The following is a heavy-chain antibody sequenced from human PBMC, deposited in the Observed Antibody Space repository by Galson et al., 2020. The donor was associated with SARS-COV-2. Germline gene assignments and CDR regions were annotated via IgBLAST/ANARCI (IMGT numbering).Heavy chain of an antibody. CDR1: GYNFTNYW. CDR3: ARESAGCDSNSLPYAMDV. J-gene: IGHJ6*02. D-gene: IGHD3-22*01. Sequence: HGESLKISCKGSGYNFTNYWIGWVRQMPGKGLEWMGVIYPGDSDTRYSPSFQGQVAISADKSISTAYLQWSSLKASDTAMYYCARESAGCDSNSLPYAMDVWGQGTTVTVSS. V-gene: IGHV5-51*01. CDR2: IYPGDSDT.